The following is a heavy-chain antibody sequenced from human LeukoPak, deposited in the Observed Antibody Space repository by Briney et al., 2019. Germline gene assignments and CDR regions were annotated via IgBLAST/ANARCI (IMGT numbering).Heavy chain of an antibody. J-gene: IGHJ4*02. Sequence: ASVKVSCKASGYTFTDYYMHWVRQAPGQGLEWMGWISTYNGDTNYARKLQGRVTMTTDTSTSTAYMELRSLRSDDTAVYYCATYGGNSAPYFDYWGQGTLVTVSS. CDR3: ATYGGNSAPYFDY. V-gene: IGHV1-18*04. CDR1: GYTFTDYY. CDR2: ISTYNGDT. D-gene: IGHD4-23*01.